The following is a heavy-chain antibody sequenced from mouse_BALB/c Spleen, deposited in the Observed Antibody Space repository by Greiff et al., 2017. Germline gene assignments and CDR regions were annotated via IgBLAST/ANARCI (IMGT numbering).Heavy chain of an antibody. CDR2: IWAGGST. Sequence: VQLQQSGPGLVAPSQSLSITCTVSGFSLTSYGVHWVRQPPGKGLEWLGVIWAGGSTNYNSALMSRLSISKDNSKSQVFLKMNSLQTDDTAMYYCARDPAGFAYWGQGTLVTVSA. J-gene: IGHJ3*01. CDR1: GFSLTSYG. V-gene: IGHV2-9*02. CDR3: ARDPAGFAY.